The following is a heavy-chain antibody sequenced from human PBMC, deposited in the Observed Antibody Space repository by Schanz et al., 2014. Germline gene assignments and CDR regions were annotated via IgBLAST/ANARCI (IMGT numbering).Heavy chain of an antibody. Sequence: QVQLQQWGAGLLKPSETLSLTCAVYGGSFSGYYWSWIRQPPGKGLEWIGEINHSGSTNYNPSHKSRVTISLDTSKTHSSLKVRCGTAADTAVYSCARARGSNRGPRKYYFDYWGQGTLVTVSS. V-gene: IGHV4-34*01. CDR2: INHSGST. CDR3: ARARGSNRGPRKYYFDY. CDR1: GGSFSGYY. J-gene: IGHJ4*02.